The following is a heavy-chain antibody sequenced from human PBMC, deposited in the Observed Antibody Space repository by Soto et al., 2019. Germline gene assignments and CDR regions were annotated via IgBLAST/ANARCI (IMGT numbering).Heavy chain of an antibody. Sequence: GSLRLSCAASGFTFSDYYMTWIRQAPGKGLEWVSHISYSGSYRHYLDSVKGRFTVSRDNAEKSLYLQMDSLRPEDTAVYYCVRCVLAPTMAYDFWGQGTLVTVSS. D-gene: IGHD2-8*01. CDR3: VRCVLAPTMAYDF. J-gene: IGHJ4*02. V-gene: IGHV3-11*03. CDR1: GFTFSDYY. CDR2: ISYSGSYR.